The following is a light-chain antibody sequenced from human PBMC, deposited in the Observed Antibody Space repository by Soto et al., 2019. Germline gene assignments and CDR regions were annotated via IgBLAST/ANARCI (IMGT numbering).Light chain of an antibody. V-gene: IGKV1-5*03. CDR1: QSISSW. J-gene: IGKJ1*01. CDR2: KAS. CDR3: QQYNSYSTWT. Sequence: DIQMTQSPSPLSASVGDRVTITCRASQSISSWLAWYQQKPVKAPKLLIYKASSLESGVPSRFSGSGSGTALTLTISSLQPDDFATYYCQQYNSYSTWTFGQGTKVEIK.